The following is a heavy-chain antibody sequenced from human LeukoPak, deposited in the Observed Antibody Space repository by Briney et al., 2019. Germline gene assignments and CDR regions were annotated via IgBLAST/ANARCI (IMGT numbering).Heavy chain of an antibody. V-gene: IGHV4-38-2*02. J-gene: IGHJ3*02. CDR2: IHHSGST. CDR3: ARVPLRYGSGSPGAFDI. Sequence: ETLSLTCIVSGYSFSSGYYWGWIRQPPGKGLEWIGNIHHSGSTYYNPSLKSRVTISVDTSKNQFSLKLSSVTAADTAVYYCARVPLRYGSGSPGAFDIWGQGTMVTVSS. D-gene: IGHD3-10*01. CDR1: GYSFSSGYY.